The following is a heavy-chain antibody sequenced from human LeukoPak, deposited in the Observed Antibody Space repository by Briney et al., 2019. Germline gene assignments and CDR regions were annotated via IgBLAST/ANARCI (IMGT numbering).Heavy chain of an antibody. J-gene: IGHJ4*02. Sequence: PGGSLRLSCAASGFTFSSYGMHWVRQAPGKGLEWVAFIRYDGSNKYYADSVKGRFTISRDNSKNTLYLQMNSLRAEDTAVYYCAREASSVVVPAANSVDYWGQGTLVTVSS. D-gene: IGHD2-2*01. CDR2: IRYDGSNK. V-gene: IGHV3-30*02. CDR3: AREASSVVVPAANSVDY. CDR1: GFTFSSYG.